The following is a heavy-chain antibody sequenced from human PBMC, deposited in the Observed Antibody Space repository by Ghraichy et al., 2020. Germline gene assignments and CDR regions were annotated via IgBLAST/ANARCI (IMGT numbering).Heavy chain of an antibody. J-gene: IGHJ4*02. CDR2: VYYSGTI. V-gene: IGHV4-38-2*02. Sequence: SQTLSLTCSVSGYSIGSGFYWAWIRQPPGKGLEWVGSVYYSGTIYYNPSLKSRVTISLDTSKNQFSLRQTSMTAADTAMYFCARAVADFRFDFWGQGTLVAVSS. CDR1: GYSIGSGFY. D-gene: IGHD2-21*02. CDR3: ARAVADFRFDF.